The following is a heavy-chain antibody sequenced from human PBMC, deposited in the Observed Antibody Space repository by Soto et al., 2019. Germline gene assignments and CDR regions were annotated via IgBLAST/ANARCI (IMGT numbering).Heavy chain of an antibody. CDR1: GDSISGSTYY. J-gene: IGHJ4*02. CDR2: FYYSGNT. CDR3: ASDFDFGPPL. D-gene: IGHD3-9*01. Sequence: SETLSLTCSVSGDSISGSTYYWGWMRQPPGKGLEWIASFYYSGNTYYNPSLKSRVTISVDTSKNQFSLKLSSVTAADTAVYSCASDFDFGPPLWGQGTLVTVSS. V-gene: IGHV4-39*01.